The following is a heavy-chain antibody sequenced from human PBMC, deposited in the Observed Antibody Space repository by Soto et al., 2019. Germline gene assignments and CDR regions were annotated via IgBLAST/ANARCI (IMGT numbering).Heavy chain of an antibody. CDR2: IIPIFGTA. CDR3: ARDRGPSSGYYPYWFDP. J-gene: IGHJ5*02. V-gene: IGHV1-69*12. CDR1: GGTFSSYA. D-gene: IGHD3-22*01. Sequence: QVQLVQSGAEVKKPGSSVKVSCKASGGTFSSYAISWVRQAPGQGLEWMGEIIPIFGTANYAQKFQGRVTITADESTSXXCMDLSGLRSEDTAVYYCARDRGPSSGYYPYWFDPWGQGTLVTVSS.